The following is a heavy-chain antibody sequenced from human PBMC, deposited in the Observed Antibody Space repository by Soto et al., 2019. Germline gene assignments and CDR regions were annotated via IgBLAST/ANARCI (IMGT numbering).Heavy chain of an antibody. Sequence: GGSLRLSCAASGFTFSDYYMSWIRQAPGKGLEWVSYISSSGSTIYYADSVKGRFTISRDNAKNSLYQQMNSLRAEDTAVYYCASLVGATTVYYFDYWGQGTLVTVSS. CDR1: GFTFSDYY. D-gene: IGHD1-26*01. CDR3: ASLVGATTVYYFDY. J-gene: IGHJ4*02. V-gene: IGHV3-11*01. CDR2: ISSSGSTI.